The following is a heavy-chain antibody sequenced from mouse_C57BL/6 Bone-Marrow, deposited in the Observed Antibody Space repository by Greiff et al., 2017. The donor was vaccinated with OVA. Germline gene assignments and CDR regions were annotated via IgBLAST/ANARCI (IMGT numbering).Heavy chain of an antibody. D-gene: IGHD1-1*01. Sequence: QVQLQQSGAELAKPGASVQLSCKASGYTFTRSWMHWVKQRPGQGLEWIGYINPSSGYTKYTQKFKDKATLTADKSSSSAYMQLSSLTYEDSAVYYCAIYGSNAIDYWGQGTSVTVSS. CDR2: INPSSGYT. V-gene: IGHV1-7*01. CDR3: AIYGSNAIDY. CDR1: GYTFTRSW. J-gene: IGHJ4*01.